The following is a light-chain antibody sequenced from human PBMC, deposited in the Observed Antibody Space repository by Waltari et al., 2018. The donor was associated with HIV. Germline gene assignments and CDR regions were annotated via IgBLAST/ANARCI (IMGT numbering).Light chain of an antibody. V-gene: IGLV1-47*01. J-gene: IGLJ3*02. CDR1: SSNIGSFY. Sequence: QSVLTQPPSASGTPGQRVTISCSGSSSNIGSFYVYWYQQLPGSAPKLLIYRNNQRPSGVPDRFSGSKSGTSASLAISGLRSEDEGTYYCQSYDSDLSSPVFGGGTELTVL. CDR3: QSYDSDLSSPV. CDR2: RNN.